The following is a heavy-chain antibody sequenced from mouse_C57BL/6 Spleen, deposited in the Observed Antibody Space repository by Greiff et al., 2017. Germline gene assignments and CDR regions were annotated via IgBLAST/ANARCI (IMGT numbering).Heavy chain of an antibody. V-gene: IGHV3-6*01. CDR3: AREAMVTTEGYYAMDY. CDR2: ISYDGSN. Sequence: EVQLQESGPGLVKPSQSLSLTCSVTGYSITSGYYWNWIRQFPGNKLEWMGYISYDGSNNYNPSLKNRISITRDTSKNQFFLKLNSVTTEDTATYYCAREAMVTTEGYYAMDYWGQGTSVTVSS. J-gene: IGHJ4*01. CDR1: GYSITSGYY. D-gene: IGHD2-2*01.